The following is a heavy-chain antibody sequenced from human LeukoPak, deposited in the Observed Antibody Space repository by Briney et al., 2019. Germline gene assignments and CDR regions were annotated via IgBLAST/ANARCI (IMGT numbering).Heavy chain of an antibody. D-gene: IGHD2-21*02. CDR1: GFTFSNYW. CDR2: INGDGSTT. CDR3: AKDQEYCGGDCSIALEDYGMDV. Sequence: GGSLRLSCAASGFTFSNYWMHWVRQAPGKGLVWVSRINGDGSTTNYADSVKGRFTISRDNAKNTLFLQMNSLRAEDTAVYYCAKDQEYCGGDCSIALEDYGMDVWGQGTTVTVSS. V-gene: IGHV3-74*01. J-gene: IGHJ6*02.